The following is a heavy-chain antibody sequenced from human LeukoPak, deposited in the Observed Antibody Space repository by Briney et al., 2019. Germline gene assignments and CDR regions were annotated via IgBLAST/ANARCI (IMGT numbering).Heavy chain of an antibody. Sequence: HPGGSLRLSCAASGFTFSSYSMNWVRQSPGKGLEWLSYISGRSDTRYHADSLKGRFTISRDNAKNSLYLQMNSLRAEDTAVYYCARDVRSLMDVWGQGTTVTVS. CDR1: GFTFSSYS. V-gene: IGHV3-48*01. CDR2: ISGRSDTR. CDR3: ARDVRSLMDV. D-gene: IGHD3-10*02. J-gene: IGHJ6*02.